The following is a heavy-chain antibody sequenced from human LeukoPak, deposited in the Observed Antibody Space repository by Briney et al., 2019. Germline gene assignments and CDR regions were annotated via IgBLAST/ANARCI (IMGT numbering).Heavy chain of an antibody. Sequence: GGSLRLSCAASGFTFSNYAMNWVRQAPGKGLEWVSAISAGGGSTYYADSVKGRFTVSRDNSKNTLYLHMNSLRAEDTAVYYCARVVDWLFAFGYFDYWGQGTLVTVSS. CDR3: ARVVDWLFAFGYFDY. V-gene: IGHV3-23*01. CDR1: GFTFSNYA. D-gene: IGHD3-9*01. CDR2: ISAGGGST. J-gene: IGHJ4*02.